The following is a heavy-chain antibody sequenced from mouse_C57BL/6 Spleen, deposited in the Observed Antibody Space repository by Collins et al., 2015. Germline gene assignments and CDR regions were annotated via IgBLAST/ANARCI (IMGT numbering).Heavy chain of an antibody. CDR1: GYTFTSYW. CDR3: ARSENWDNDFDY. Sequence: QVQLQQPGAELVMPGASVKLSCKASGYTFTSYWMHWVKQRPGQGLEWIGEIDPSDSYTNYNQKFKGKSTLTVDKSSSTAYMQLSSLTSEDSAVYYCARSENWDNDFDYWGQGTTLTVSS. D-gene: IGHD4-1*01. J-gene: IGHJ2*01. CDR2: IDPSDSYT. V-gene: IGHV1-69*01.